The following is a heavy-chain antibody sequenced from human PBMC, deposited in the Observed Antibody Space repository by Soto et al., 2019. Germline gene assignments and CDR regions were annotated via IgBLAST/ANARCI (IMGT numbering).Heavy chain of an antibody. CDR1: GYTFTSYY. V-gene: IGHV1-46*01. CDR2: INPSGGST. D-gene: IGHD6-19*01. Sequence: GASVKVSCKASGYTFTSYYMHWVRQAPGQGLEWMGIINPSGGSTSYAQKFQGRVTMTRDTSTSTVYMELSSLRSEDTAVYYCARELSLGGWFNWFDPWGQGTLVTVSS. J-gene: IGHJ5*02. CDR3: ARELSLGGWFNWFDP.